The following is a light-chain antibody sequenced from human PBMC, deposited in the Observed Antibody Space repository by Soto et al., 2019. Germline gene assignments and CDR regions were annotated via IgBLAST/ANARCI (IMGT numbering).Light chain of an antibody. J-gene: IGKJ3*01. Sequence: DIQRTRAPSSLSASGGDRVTITCRASQGISTLLAWYQQKPGKAPKVLIYESSLLQSGVPSRFSGSGSGTDFTRIIFSLQLLEFATYHCQHLTF. CDR1: QGISTL. V-gene: IGKV1-9*01. CDR3: QHLT. CDR2: ESS.